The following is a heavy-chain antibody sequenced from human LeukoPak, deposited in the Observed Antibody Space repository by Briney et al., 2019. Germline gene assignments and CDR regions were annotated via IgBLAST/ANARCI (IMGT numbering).Heavy chain of an antibody. CDR1: GFTFSSYS. Sequence: AGSLRLSCAASGFTFSSYSMNWVRQAPGKGLKWVSSISSSSSYIYYADSVKGRFTISRDNAKNSLYLQMKRLRAEDTAVYYCAREQGSWTDYWGQGTLVTVSS. D-gene: IGHD6-13*01. CDR2: ISSSSSYI. V-gene: IGHV3-21*01. J-gene: IGHJ4*02. CDR3: AREQGSWTDY.